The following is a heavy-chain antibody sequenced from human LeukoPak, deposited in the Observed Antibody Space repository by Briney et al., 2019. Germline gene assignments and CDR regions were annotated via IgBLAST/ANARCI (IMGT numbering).Heavy chain of an antibody. D-gene: IGHD3-10*01. V-gene: IGHV4-39*01. Sequence: SETLSLTCTVSGGSISSSSYYWGWIRQPPGKGLEWIGSIYYSGSTYYNPSLKSRVTISVDTSKSQFSLKLSSVTAADTGVYYCARYASGSYYRFDYWGQGTLVTVSS. CDR2: IYYSGST. J-gene: IGHJ4*02. CDR3: ARYASGSYYRFDY. CDR1: GGSISSSSYY.